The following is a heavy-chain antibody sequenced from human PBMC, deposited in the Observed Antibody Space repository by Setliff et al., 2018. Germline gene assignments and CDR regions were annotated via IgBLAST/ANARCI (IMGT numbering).Heavy chain of an antibody. J-gene: IGHJ3*02. V-gene: IGHV4-59*11. Sequence: SETLSLTCTVSGVSITSHYWSWIRQPPGRALEWVGYIHHSGSTNYNPSLKSRVTSSMDTSRNHFSLNLTSLTAADTALYYCARDNIGPDALDIWGQGTMVTV. CDR2: IHHSGST. CDR1: GVSITSHY. CDR3: ARDNIGPDALDI.